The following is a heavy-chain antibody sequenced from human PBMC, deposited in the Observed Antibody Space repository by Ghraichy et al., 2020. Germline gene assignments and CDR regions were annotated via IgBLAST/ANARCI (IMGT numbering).Heavy chain of an antibody. CDR1: GGSISSSSYY. J-gene: IGHJ2*01. D-gene: IGHD5-18*01. CDR2: IYYSGST. V-gene: IGHV4-39*01. CDR3: ARRRYSSGWYFDL. Sequence: SETLSLTCTVSGGSISSSSYYWGWIRQPPGKGLEWIGSIYYSGSTYYNPSLKSRVTISVDTSKNQFFLKLSSVTAADTAVYYCARRRYSSGWYFDLWGRGTLVTVSS.